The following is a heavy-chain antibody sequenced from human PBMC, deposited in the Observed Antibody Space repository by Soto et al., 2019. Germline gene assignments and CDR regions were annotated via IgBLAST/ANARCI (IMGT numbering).Heavy chain of an antibody. D-gene: IGHD2-15*01. V-gene: IGHV5-51*01. Sequence: GESLKISCEGSGYSFSNYWIAWVGQMPGKGPEWMGIIYPADSDTRYSPSFQGQVTISADRYINTAYLQWSSLKASDTATYYCARQFHDNSGGGYYYYGLDVWGQGTTVTVSS. CDR1: GYSFSNYW. CDR2: IYPADSDT. J-gene: IGHJ6*02. CDR3: ARQFHDNSGGGYYYYGLDV.